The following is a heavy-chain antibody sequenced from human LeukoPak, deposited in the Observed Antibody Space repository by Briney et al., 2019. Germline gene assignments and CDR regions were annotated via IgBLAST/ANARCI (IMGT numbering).Heavy chain of an antibody. J-gene: IGHJ5*02. CDR3: ARAGYYYDSSGYFRFDP. D-gene: IGHD3-22*01. CDR2: IYYSGST. CDR1: GGSISSYY. Sequence: SETLSLTCTVPGGSISSYYWSWLRQPPGKGLEWLGYIYYSGSTNYNPSLKSRVTISVDTSKNQFSLKLSSVTAADTAVYYCARAGYYYDSSGYFRFDPWGQGTLVTVSS. V-gene: IGHV4-59*01.